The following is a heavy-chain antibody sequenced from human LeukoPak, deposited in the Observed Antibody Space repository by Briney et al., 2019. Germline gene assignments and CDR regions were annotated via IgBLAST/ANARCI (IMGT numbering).Heavy chain of an antibody. D-gene: IGHD5-18*01. J-gene: IGHJ4*02. CDR1: GDSISGYY. CDR3: AGGGSYGYY. Sequence: SETLSLTCTVSGDSISGYYWSWIRQPPGKGLEWIGNIYYSGSTNYNPSLKSRVTISVDMSKNQFSLKLSSVTAADTAIYYCAGGGSYGYYWGQGTLVTVSS. CDR2: IYYSGST. V-gene: IGHV4-59*01.